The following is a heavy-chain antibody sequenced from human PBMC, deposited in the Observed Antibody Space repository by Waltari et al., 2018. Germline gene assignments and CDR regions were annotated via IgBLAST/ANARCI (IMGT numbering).Heavy chain of an antibody. CDR3: ARRSLYSGELLGY. Sequence: QVQLQQWGAGLLKPSETLSLTCAVYGGSFSGYYWSGIRKPPGKGLEWIGEINHSGSTNYNPSLKSRVTISVDTSKNQFSLKLSSVTAADTAEYYCARRSLYSGELLGYWGQGTLVTVSS. CDR1: GGSFSGYY. CDR2: INHSGST. D-gene: IGHD1-26*01. V-gene: IGHV4-34*01. J-gene: IGHJ4*02.